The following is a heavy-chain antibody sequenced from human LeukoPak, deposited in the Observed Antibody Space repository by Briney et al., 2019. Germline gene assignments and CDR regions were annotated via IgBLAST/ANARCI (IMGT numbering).Heavy chain of an antibody. CDR2: IIPIFGTA. D-gene: IGHD1-14*01. Sequence: SVKVSCKASGGTFSSYAISWVRQAPGQGLEWMGGIIPIFGTANYAQKFQGRVTITTDESTSTAYMELSSLRSEDTAVYYCARDNHAGAIWFDPWGQGTLVTVSS. V-gene: IGHV1-69*05. CDR3: ARDNHAGAIWFDP. CDR1: GGTFSSYA. J-gene: IGHJ5*02.